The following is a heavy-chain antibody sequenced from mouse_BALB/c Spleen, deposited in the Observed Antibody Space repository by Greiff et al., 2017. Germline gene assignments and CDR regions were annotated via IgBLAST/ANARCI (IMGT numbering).Heavy chain of an antibody. CDR1: GFSLTGYG. V-gene: IGHV2-6-7*01. CDR2: IWGDGST. CDR3: AREDEGTARSGLFAY. J-gene: IGHJ3*01. D-gene: IGHD3-1*01. Sequence: VQRVESGPGLVAPSQTLSITCTVSGFSLTGYGVNWVRQPPGKGLEWLGMIWGDGSTDYNSALKYRLSISKDNSKSQVFLKMNSLQTDDTARYYCAREDEGTARSGLFAYWGQGTLVTVSA.